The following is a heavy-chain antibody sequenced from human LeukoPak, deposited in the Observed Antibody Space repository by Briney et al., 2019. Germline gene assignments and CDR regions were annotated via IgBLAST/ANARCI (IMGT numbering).Heavy chain of an antibody. Sequence: SETLSLTCAVSGGSISSGSYSWNWIRQPPGKGLEWIGYMFQSGTTFYNPSLESRVTISADRSRSQFSLRLTSVTAADTAVYYCVRGYSEREPHFDYWGQGTLVTVSS. CDR2: MFQSGTT. V-gene: IGHV4-30-2*01. D-gene: IGHD6-13*01. CDR3: VRGYSEREPHFDY. CDR1: GGSISSGSYS. J-gene: IGHJ4*02.